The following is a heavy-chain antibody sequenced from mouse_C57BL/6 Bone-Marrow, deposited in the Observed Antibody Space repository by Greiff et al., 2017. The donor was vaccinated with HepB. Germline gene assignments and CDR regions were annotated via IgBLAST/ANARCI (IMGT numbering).Heavy chain of an antibody. CDR1: GFTFSSYA. V-gene: IGHV5-4*01. CDR2: ISDGGSYT. CDR3: ARERHGSSYWVAY. Sequence: EVMLVESGGGLVKPGGSLKLSCAASGFTFSSYAMSWVRQTPEKRLEWVATISDGGSYTYYPDNVKGRFTISRDNAKNNLYLQMSHLKSEDTAMYYCARERHGSSYWVAYGGQGTLVTVSA. D-gene: IGHD1-1*01. J-gene: IGHJ3*01.